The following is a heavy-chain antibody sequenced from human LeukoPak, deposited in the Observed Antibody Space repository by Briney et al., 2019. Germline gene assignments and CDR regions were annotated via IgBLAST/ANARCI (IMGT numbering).Heavy chain of an antibody. V-gene: IGHV3-7*03. CDR3: ARGYYDSSGHDY. J-gene: IGHJ4*02. CDR1: GFTFSTYW. CDR2: LNLDGSDK. D-gene: IGHD3-22*01. Sequence: GGSLRLSCAASGFTFSTYWMSWVRQAPGKGLEWVATLNLDGSDKYYVDSVKGRFTVSRDNAKNSLNLQMSSLRAEDTAVYYCARGYYDSSGHDYWGQGTLVTVSS.